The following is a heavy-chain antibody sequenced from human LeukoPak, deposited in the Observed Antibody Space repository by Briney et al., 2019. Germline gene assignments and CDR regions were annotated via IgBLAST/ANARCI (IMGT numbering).Heavy chain of an antibody. J-gene: IGHJ4*01. D-gene: IGHD1-1*01. CDR2: ISLEGKNE. CDR3: ARDLSGHWTYDY. Sequence: GGSLRLSGAASGFTFRNYYMHWVGKAPGKGREWGAVISLEGKNEYYADSGKGGFSLSRDNSMNTLYLQLNSLRTEDTAMYYCARDLSGHWTYDYWGQGTLVTVSS. CDR1: GFTFRNYY. V-gene: IGHV3-30*04.